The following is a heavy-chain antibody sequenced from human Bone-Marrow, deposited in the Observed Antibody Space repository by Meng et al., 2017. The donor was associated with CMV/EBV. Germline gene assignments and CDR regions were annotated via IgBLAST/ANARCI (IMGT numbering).Heavy chain of an antibody. Sequence: SETLSLTCTVSGYSISSGYYWGWMRQPPGKGLEWIGSIYHSGSTHYNPSLKSRVTISVDTSKNQFSLKLSSVTAADTAVYYCAAWEAYYYGMDVWGQGTTVTVSS. V-gene: IGHV4-38-2*02. CDR1: GYSISSGYY. J-gene: IGHJ6*02. D-gene: IGHD1-26*01. CDR3: AAWEAYYYGMDV. CDR2: IYHSGST.